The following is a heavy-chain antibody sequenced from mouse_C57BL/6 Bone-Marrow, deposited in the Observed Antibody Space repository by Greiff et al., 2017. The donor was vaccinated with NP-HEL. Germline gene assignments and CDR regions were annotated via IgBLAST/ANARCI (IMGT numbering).Heavy chain of an antibody. CDR3: AREKRGGRGLDY. CDR1: GFTFSSYA. Sequence: EVNLVESGGGLVKPGGSLKLSCAASGFTFSSYAMSWVRQTPEKRLEWVATISDGGSYTYYPDNVKGRFTISRDNAKNNLYLQMSHLKSEDTAMYYCAREKRGGRGLDYWGQGTTLTVSS. CDR2: ISDGGSYT. J-gene: IGHJ2*01. V-gene: IGHV5-4*01.